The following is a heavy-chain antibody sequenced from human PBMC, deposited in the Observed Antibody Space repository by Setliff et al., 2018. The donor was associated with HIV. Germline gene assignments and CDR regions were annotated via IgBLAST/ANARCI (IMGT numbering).Heavy chain of an antibody. D-gene: IGHD4-17*01. CDR1: GFTFSSYV. CDR3: ARASGDYVYWSFDC. Sequence: GGSLRLSCAASGFTFSSYVMHWVRQAPGKGLEWVAVIYFDGSDRSYADSVKGRFTISRDNSKNTVYLEMNSLRGDDTATYYCARASGDYVYWSFDCWGQGTLVTVSS. J-gene: IGHJ4*02. CDR2: IYFDGSDR. V-gene: IGHV3-30*03.